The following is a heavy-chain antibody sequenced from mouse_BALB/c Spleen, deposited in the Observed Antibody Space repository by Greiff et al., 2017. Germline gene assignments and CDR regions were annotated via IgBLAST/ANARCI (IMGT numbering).Heavy chain of an antibody. CDR1: GFSLSTSGMG. D-gene: IGHD1-1*01. CDR3: ARRAGQYYGSSYFDY. J-gene: IGHJ2*01. CDR2: IYWDDDK. V-gene: IGHV8-12*01. Sequence: QVQLKESGPGILQPSQTLSLTCSFSGFSLSTSGMGVSWIRQPSGKGLEWLAHIYWDDDKRYNPSLKSRLTISKDTSRNQIFLKITSVDTADTATYYCARRAGQYYGSSYFDYWGQGTTLTVSS.